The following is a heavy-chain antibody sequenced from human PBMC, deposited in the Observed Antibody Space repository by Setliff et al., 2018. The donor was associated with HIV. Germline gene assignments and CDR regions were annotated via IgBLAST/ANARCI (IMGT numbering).Heavy chain of an antibody. CDR3: ARVAHSSSYHYYGMDV. J-gene: IGHJ6*02. CDR2: IIPMFGTG. D-gene: IGHD6-19*01. Sequence: ASVKVSCKASGGTFSSYGISWVRQAPGQGLEWMGAIIPMFGTGFYAQKFQGRVTITTDESRTTSYMELGSLRFEDTAVYFCARVAHSSSYHYYGMDVWGQGTTVTVSS. CDR1: GGTFSSYG. V-gene: IGHV1-69*05.